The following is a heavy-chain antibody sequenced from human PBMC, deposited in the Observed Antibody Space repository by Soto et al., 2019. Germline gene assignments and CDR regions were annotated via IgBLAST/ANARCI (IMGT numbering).Heavy chain of an antibody. J-gene: IGHJ4*02. CDR3: ARWAPDDYGDARSLDY. D-gene: IGHD4-17*01. CDR2: IYYSGST. CDR1: GGSISSGFYY. Sequence: QVQLQESGPGLVKPSQTLSLTCTVSGGSISSGFYYWSWIRQHPGKGLEWIGYIYYSGSTYYNPPLESRVNISVDTSKNQFSLKLNSVTAADKAVYYCARWAPDDYGDARSLDYWGQGTLVTVSS. V-gene: IGHV4-31*03.